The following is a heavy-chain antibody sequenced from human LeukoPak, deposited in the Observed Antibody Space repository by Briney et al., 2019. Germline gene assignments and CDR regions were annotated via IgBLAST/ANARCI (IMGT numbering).Heavy chain of an antibody. CDR2: ISSSSNYI. Sequence: GGSLRLSCAASRFTFSSYSMNWVRQAPGKGLEWVSSISSSSNYIYYAGSVKGRFTISRDNAKNSLYLQMNSLRAEDAAVYYCARDSEQQLGPWDLDYWGQGTLVTVSS. V-gene: IGHV3-21*01. J-gene: IGHJ4*02. CDR1: RFTFSSYS. CDR3: ARDSEQQLGPWDLDY. D-gene: IGHD6-13*01.